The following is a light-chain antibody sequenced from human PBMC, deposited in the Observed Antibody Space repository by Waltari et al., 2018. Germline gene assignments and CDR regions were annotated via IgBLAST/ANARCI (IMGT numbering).Light chain of an antibody. Sequence: EIVLTQSPATLSLSPGERATLSCRARQTIDSYLAWYQHKSGQPPRLLIYDASIRATDIPARFSGSGSGTDFTLTISSLEPDDFALYFCQQRRNWPWTFGQGTRVEIK. CDR1: QTIDSY. V-gene: IGKV3-11*01. J-gene: IGKJ1*01. CDR3: QQRRNWPWT. CDR2: DAS.